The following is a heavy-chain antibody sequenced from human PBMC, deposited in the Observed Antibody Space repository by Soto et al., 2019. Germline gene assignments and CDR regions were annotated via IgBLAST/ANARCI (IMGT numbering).Heavy chain of an antibody. CDR2: IYYSGST. V-gene: IGHV4-39*01. J-gene: IGHJ4*02. CDR1: GGSINSNTYY. CDR3: ARGVVGATAPDY. Sequence: QLQLQESGPGLVKPSETLPLTCTVSGGSINSNTYYWGWIRQPPGKGLEWIGTIYYSGSTYYNPSLKSRVTISVDTSKNQFSLKLSSVTAADTAVYLCARGVVGATAPDYWGQGTLVTVSS. D-gene: IGHD1-26*01.